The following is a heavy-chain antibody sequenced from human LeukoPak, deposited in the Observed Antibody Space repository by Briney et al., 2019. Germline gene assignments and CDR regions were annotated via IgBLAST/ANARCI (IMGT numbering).Heavy chain of an antibody. D-gene: IGHD6-6*01. CDR1: GDSLSSSYHY. J-gene: IGHJ4*02. V-gene: IGHV4-61*01. CDR3: ARVDPDSSSTLEVFDY. CDR2: IYYSGST. Sequence: PSETLSLTCTVSGDSLSSSYHYWGWIRQPPGKGLEWIGYIYYSGSTNYNPSLKSRVTISVDTSKNQFSLKLSSVTAADTAVYYCARVDPDSSSTLEVFDYWGQGTLVTVSS.